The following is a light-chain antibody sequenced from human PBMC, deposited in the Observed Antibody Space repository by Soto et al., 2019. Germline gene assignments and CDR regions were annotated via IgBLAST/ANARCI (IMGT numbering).Light chain of an antibody. Sequence: DIQMTQSPSTLSATAGDRVTITCRASQSISSWLACYQHKPGKAPKLLIYDASNLDSGVPSRFSGSGSGTEFSLTISNLQPDDCATYYCQQYENYWTFGQGTKVDTK. CDR3: QQYENYWT. J-gene: IGKJ1*01. CDR2: DAS. V-gene: IGKV1-5*01. CDR1: QSISSW.